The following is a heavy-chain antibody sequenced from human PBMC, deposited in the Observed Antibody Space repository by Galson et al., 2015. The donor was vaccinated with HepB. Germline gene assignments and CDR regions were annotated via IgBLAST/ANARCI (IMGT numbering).Heavy chain of an antibody. CDR3: ARVILEWFGELSTPTYFDS. D-gene: IGHD3-10*01. J-gene: IGHJ4*02. V-gene: IGHV4-34*01. CDR1: GGSFSGYY. CDR2: IKNGGYT. Sequence: SETLSLTCAVYGGSFSGYYWSWIRQPPGKGLEWIGEIKNGGYTNYNPSLKSRVTMSQDTSKNQFSLKLSSVTAADTAVYYCARVILEWFGELSTPTYFDSWGQGTPVTVSS.